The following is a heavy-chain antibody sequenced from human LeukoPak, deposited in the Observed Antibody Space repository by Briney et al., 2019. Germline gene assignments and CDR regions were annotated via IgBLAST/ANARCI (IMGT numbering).Heavy chain of an antibody. CDR3: ARHGTSVAWYFDL. J-gene: IGHJ2*01. CDR2: IYYTGGT. D-gene: IGHD6-19*01. Sequence: SETLSLTCTVSGGSFSSFYWSWIRQPPGKGLEWIGYIYYTGGTNYNPSLKSRTTTSVDTSKNQFSLQLSSVTAADTAVYYCARHGTSVAWYFDLWGRGTLVAVSS. V-gene: IGHV4-59*08. CDR1: GGSFSSFY.